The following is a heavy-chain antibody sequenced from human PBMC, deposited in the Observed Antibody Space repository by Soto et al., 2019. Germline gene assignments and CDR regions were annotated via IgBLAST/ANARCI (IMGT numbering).Heavy chain of an antibody. CDR3: AGDWGTPGRGSAVGYYYHYGMDV. Sequence: EVQLVESGGGLVQPGGSLRLSCLASEFTFNTYWMNWVRQAPGRGLEWVANIKDDGSEKNYVDSVKGRFTISRDNAKNSLYLQMSSLRGEDTAVYFCAGDWGTPGRGSAVGYYYHYGMDVWGQGTTVTVSS. J-gene: IGHJ6*02. V-gene: IGHV3-7*05. CDR1: EFTFNTYW. D-gene: IGHD6-19*01. CDR2: IKDDGSEK.